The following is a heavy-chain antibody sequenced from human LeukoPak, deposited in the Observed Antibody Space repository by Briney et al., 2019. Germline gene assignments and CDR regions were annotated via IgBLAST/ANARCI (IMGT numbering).Heavy chain of an antibody. CDR2: ISSSSRSI. D-gene: IGHD3-10*01. Sequence: PGGSLRLSCAASGFTFSSYGMHWVRQAPGKGLEWVSYISSSSRSIYYADSVKGRFTISRDNANNSLSLQMNSLRDEDTAVYYCVLGSPFDYWGQGTLVTVSS. J-gene: IGHJ4*02. V-gene: IGHV3-48*02. CDR1: GFTFSSYG. CDR3: VLGSPFDY.